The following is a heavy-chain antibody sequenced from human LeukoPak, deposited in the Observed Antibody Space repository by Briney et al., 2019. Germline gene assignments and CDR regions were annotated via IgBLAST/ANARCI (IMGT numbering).Heavy chain of an antibody. V-gene: IGHV1-69*13. D-gene: IGHD2-2*01. CDR2: IIPIFGTA. J-gene: IGHJ6*02. CDR1: GGTFSSYA. Sequence: ASVKVSCKASGGTFSSYAISWVRQAPGQGLEWMGGIIPIFGTANYAQKFQGRVTITADESTSTAYMELSSLRSEDTAVYYCARVVPAAMGYYYYGMDVWGQGTTVTVSS. CDR3: ARVVPAAMGYYYYGMDV.